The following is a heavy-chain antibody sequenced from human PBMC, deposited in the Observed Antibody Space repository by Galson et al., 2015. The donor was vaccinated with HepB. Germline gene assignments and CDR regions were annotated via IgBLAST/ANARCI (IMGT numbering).Heavy chain of an antibody. V-gene: IGHV3-21*01. CDR1: GFTFNIYT. Sequence: SLRLSCAASGFTFNIYTMNWVRQAPGKGLEWVSCISDSSSNKYYADSVKGRFTISRDNAKNSLYLQMNSLRAEDTAVYYCARDAETEGSGAFDIWGQGAMVTVSS. D-gene: IGHD2-21*02. J-gene: IGHJ3*02. CDR2: ISDSSSNK. CDR3: ARDAETEGSGAFDI.